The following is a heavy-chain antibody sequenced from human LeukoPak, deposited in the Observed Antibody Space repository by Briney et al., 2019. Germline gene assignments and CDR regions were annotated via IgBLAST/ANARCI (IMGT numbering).Heavy chain of an antibody. D-gene: IGHD1-7*01. CDR2: INPSDGAT. V-gene: IGHV1-46*01. CDR1: GYTFTMYY. Sequence: GASVKVSCKASGYTFTMYYIHWVRQAPGQGLEWMGMINPSDGATTYAQRFQGRVTITTDESTSTAYMELSSLRSEDTAVYSCARDLLAGTPPKGFWFDPWGQGTLVTVSS. CDR3: ARDLLAGTPPKGFWFDP. J-gene: IGHJ5*02.